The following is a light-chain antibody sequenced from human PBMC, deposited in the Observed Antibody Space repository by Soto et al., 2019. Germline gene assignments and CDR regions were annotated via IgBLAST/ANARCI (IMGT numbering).Light chain of an antibody. V-gene: IGKV1-5*01. CDR3: QQYHLYWT. J-gene: IGKJ1*01. CDR2: GAS. Sequence: DIPLTQYNTTLSASVGDRVTSTCRASQRIATCLAWYQHQPGSAPKLLIYGASTLQSGVPSRFSGSGSGAEFTLTIDNLQPEDFATYYCQQYHLYWTFG. CDR1: QRIATC.